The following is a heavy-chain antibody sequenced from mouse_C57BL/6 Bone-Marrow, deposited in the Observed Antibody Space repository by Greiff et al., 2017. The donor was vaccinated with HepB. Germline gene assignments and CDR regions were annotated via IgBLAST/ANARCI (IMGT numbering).Heavy chain of an antibody. Sequence: EVMLVESGGGLVKPGGSLKLSCAASGFTFSDYGMHWVRQAPEKGLEWVAYISSGSSTIYYADTVKGRFTITRDNAKNTLFLQMTSLRTEDTAMYYCARRFGRENYFDDWGQGTTLTVSS. CDR1: GFTFSDYG. V-gene: IGHV5-17*01. CDR3: ARRFGRENYFDD. J-gene: IGHJ2*01. D-gene: IGHD6-1*01. CDR2: ISSGSSTI.